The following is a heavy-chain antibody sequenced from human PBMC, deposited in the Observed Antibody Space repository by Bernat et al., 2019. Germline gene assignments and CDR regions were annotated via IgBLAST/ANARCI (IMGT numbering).Heavy chain of an antibody. V-gene: IGHV3-30*01. CDR1: GFTFSSYA. J-gene: IGHJ4*02. D-gene: IGHD6-19*01. CDR3: ARDLSGYSSGWYEYYFDY. CDR2: ISYDGSNK. Sequence: QVQLVESGGGVVQPGRSLRLSCAASGFTFSSYAMHWVRQAPGKGLEWVAVISYDGSNKYYADSVKDRFTISRDNSKNTLYLQMNSLRAEDTAVYYCARDLSGYSSGWYEYYFDYWGQGTLVTVSS.